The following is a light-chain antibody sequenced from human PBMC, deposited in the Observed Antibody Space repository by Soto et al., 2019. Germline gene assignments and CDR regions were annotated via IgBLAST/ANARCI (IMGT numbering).Light chain of an antibody. CDR2: LGS. Sequence: DIVMTQSPLSLPVTPGAPASISCRSSESLRHSNGYNYLDWYLQKTRQSPQLLIFLGSNRASGVPDRLSGSGSGTDFTLQISRVEAEDVGVYYCMQALQTPWTVGQGTKVDIK. J-gene: IGKJ1*01. V-gene: IGKV2-28*01. CDR3: MQALQTPWT. CDR1: ESLRHSNGYNY.